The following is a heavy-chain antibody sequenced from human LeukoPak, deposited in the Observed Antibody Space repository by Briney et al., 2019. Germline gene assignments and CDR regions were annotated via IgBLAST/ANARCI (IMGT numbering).Heavy chain of an antibody. CDR3: ARRSI. J-gene: IGHJ4*02. V-gene: IGHV3-74*01. CDR1: GFTFSSYW. CDR2: IKTDGSST. Sequence: PGGSLRLSCAASGFTFSSYWMHWVRQAPGKGLVWVSRIKTDGSSTSYADSVKGRFTISKDNAKNMLYLQMNSLRAEDTAVYYCARRSIWGQGTLVTVSS.